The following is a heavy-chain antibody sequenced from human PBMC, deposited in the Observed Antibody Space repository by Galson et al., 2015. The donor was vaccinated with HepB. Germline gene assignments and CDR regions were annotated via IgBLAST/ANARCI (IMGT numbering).Heavy chain of an antibody. J-gene: IGHJ6*02. Sequence: SVKVSCKASGYTFTSYYMHWVRQAPGQGLEWMGIINPSGGSTSYAQKFQGRVTMTRDTSTSTVYMELSSLRSEDTAAYYCATRRAVAGTNYYYGMDVWGQGTTVTVSS. CDR3: ATRRAVAGTNYYYGMDV. V-gene: IGHV1-46*03. CDR2: INPSGGST. D-gene: IGHD6-19*01. CDR1: GYTFTSYY.